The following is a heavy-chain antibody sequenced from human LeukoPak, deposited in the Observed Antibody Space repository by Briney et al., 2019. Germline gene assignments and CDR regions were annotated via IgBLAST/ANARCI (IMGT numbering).Heavy chain of an antibody. CDR1: GYTFTSYY. Sequence: ASVKVSCKASGYTFTSYYMHWVRQAPGQGLEWMGIVNPSGGSTSYAQKFQGRVTMTRDTSISTAYMELSRLRSDDTAVYYCAMCLRGYYLGVDYWGQGTLVTVSS. J-gene: IGHJ4*02. CDR2: VNPSGGST. D-gene: IGHD3-3*01. V-gene: IGHV1-46*01. CDR3: AMCLRGYYLGVDY.